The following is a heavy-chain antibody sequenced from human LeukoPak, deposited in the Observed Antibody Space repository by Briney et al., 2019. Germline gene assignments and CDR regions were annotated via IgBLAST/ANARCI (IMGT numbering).Heavy chain of an antibody. CDR2: IRYDGSNK. Sequence: GGSLRLSCAPSGFTFSSYGMHWVRQAPGKGLEWVAFIRYDGSNKYYADSVKGRFTISRDNSKNTLYLQMNSLRAEDTAVYYCAKDAPNYGGNDRFDYWGQGTLVTVSS. CDR3: AKDAPNYGGNDRFDY. CDR1: GFTFSSYG. D-gene: IGHD4-23*01. V-gene: IGHV3-30*02. J-gene: IGHJ4*02.